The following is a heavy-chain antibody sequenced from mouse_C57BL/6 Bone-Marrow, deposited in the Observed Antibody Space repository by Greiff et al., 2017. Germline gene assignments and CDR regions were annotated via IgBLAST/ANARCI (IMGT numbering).Heavy chain of an antibody. CDR2: IDPSDSYT. V-gene: IGHV1-59*01. Sequence: QVQLQQPGAELVRPGTSVTLSCKASGYTFTSYWMHWVKQRPGQGLEWIGVIDPSDSYTKYNPNFKGKATLTVDTSSSTAYLQLSSLTAEYSAFSYCARSYYGSSYRYWGQGTTLTVSS. J-gene: IGHJ2*01. CDR3: ARSYYGSSYRY. D-gene: IGHD1-1*01. CDR1: GYTFTSYW.